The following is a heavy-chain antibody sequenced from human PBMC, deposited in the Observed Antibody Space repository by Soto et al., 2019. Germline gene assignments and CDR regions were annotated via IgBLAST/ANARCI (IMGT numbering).Heavy chain of an antibody. V-gene: IGHV5-51*01. D-gene: IGHD2-2*01. CDR2: IYPGDSDT. Sequence: GESLKISCKGSGYSFTSYWIGWVRQMPGKGLEWMGIIYPGDSDTRYSPSFQGQVTISADKSISTAYLQWSSLKASDTAMYYCAKDIVLVPAAMTASYYYYGMDVWGQGTTVTVSS. CDR1: GYSFTSYW. CDR3: AKDIVLVPAAMTASYYYYGMDV. J-gene: IGHJ6*02.